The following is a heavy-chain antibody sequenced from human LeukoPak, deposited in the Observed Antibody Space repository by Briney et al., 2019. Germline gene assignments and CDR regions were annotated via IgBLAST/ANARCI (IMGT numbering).Heavy chain of an antibody. Sequence: GGSLRLSCAASGFTFSDHYMDWVRQAPGKGLEWVGRIKHKAHSYTTEYAASVKGRFTISRDDSKSSLYLQMNSLRAEDTAVYYCAREGNDGYSYGYDYWGQGTLVTVSS. CDR3: AREGNDGYSYGYDY. J-gene: IGHJ4*02. D-gene: IGHD5-18*01. V-gene: IGHV3-72*01. CDR2: IKHKAHSYTT. CDR1: GFTFSDHY.